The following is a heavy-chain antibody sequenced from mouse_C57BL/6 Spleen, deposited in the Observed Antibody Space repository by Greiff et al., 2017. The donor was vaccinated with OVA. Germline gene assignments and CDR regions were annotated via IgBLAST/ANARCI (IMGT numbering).Heavy chain of an antibody. J-gene: IGHJ1*03. Sequence: VQLQQSGPELVKPGASVKISCKASGYTFTDYYMNWVKQSHGKSLEWIGDINPNNGGTSYNQKFKGKATLTVDKSSSTAYMEIRSLTSEDSAVYYCARKRYWYFDVWGTGTTVTVSS. CDR2: INPNNGGT. CDR3: ARKRYWYFDV. V-gene: IGHV1-26*01. CDR1: GYTFTDYY.